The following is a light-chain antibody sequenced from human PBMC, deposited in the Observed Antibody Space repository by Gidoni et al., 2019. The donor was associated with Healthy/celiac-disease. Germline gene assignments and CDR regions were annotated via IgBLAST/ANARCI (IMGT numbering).Light chain of an antibody. CDR2: AAS. Sequence: DIQMTHPPSSLSASVGDRVPITCRASQSISSYLKWYQQKQGKAPKLLIYAASSLQSGVPSRFSSSGSGTDFTLTISSLQPEDFATYYCRQSYSTRMCSFGQGTKLEIK. J-gene: IGKJ2*04. CDR3: RQSYSTRMCS. CDR1: QSISSY. V-gene: IGKV1-39*01.